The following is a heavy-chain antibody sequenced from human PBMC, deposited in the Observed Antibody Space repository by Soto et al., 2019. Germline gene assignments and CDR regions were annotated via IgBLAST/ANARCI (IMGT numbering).Heavy chain of an antibody. Sequence: QPGGSLRLSCTASGFTFGDYAMSWVRQAPGKGLEWVGFIRSKAYGGTTEYAASVKGRFTISRDDSKSIAYLQMNSLKTEDTAVYYCTQQEGVVVAATPAYYYGMDVWGQGTTVTVSS. CDR1: GFTFGDYA. J-gene: IGHJ6*02. V-gene: IGHV3-49*04. CDR2: IRSKAYGGTT. D-gene: IGHD2-15*01. CDR3: TQQEGVVVAATPAYYYGMDV.